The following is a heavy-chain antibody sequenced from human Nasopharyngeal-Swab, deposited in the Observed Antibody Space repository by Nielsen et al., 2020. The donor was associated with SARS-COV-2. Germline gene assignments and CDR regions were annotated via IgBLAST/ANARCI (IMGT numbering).Heavy chain of an antibody. V-gene: IGHV3-30-3*01. D-gene: IGHD6-19*01. J-gene: IGHJ6*02. CDR2: ISYDGSNK. CDR3: ARDPGYSSGWLSYYGMDV. Sequence: GESLKISCAASGFTFSSYAMHWVRQAPGKGLEWVAVISYDGSNKYYADSVKGRFTISRDNSKNTLYLQMNSLRAEDTAVYYCARDPGYSSGWLSYYGMDVWGQGTTVTVSS. CDR1: GFTFSSYA.